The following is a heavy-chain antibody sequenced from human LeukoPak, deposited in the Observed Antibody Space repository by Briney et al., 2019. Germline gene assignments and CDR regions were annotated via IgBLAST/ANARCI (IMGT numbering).Heavy chain of an antibody. Sequence: GGSLILSYAAPGFTVSSKYITWVRQAPGKAQEWVPVFYSGGSTYRADSGKGRVRSSRDNSKNTLYIQMSGLRADDTAVYYCARELWSSGQSRDAFDIWGQGTMVTVSS. J-gene: IGHJ3*02. V-gene: IGHV3-66*01. CDR3: ARELWSSGQSRDAFDI. D-gene: IGHD3-22*01. CDR2: FYSGGST. CDR1: GFTVSSKY.